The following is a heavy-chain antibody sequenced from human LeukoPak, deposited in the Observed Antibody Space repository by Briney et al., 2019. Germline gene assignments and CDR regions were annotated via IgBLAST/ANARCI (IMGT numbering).Heavy chain of an antibody. CDR1: GFTFSSYN. CDR2: ISSSSSYI. CDR3: TRAFQSSGFWSGYYGISHAAFAY. J-gene: IGHJ4*02. D-gene: IGHD3-3*01. Sequence: GGSLRLSCAASGFTFSSYNMNWVRQAPGKGLEWVSSISSSSSYIYYADSVKGRFTISRDNAKKSMYLQMNSLRAEDTALYYCTRAFQSSGFWSGYYGISHAAFAYWGQGTLVTVSS. V-gene: IGHV3-21*04.